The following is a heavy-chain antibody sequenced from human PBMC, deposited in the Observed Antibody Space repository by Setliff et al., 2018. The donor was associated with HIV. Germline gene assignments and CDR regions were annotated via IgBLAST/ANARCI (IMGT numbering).Heavy chain of an antibody. CDR2: IYYSGST. Sequence: PSETLSLTCAVSDYSVLNDNYWGWIRQSPGKGLEWIGYIYYSGSTNYNPSLKSRVTISVDTSKKQLSLKLSSVTAADTAVYYCARVKGLDAFDIWGQGTMVTVSS. V-gene: IGHV4-61*01. CDR1: DYSVLNDNY. CDR3: ARVKGLDAFDI. J-gene: IGHJ3*02.